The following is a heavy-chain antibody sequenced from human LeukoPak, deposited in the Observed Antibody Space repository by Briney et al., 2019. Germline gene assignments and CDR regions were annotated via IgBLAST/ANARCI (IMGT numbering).Heavy chain of an antibody. D-gene: IGHD5-12*01. CDR3: AKASLGSGYDQDSGAY. Sequence: SETLSLTCTVSGGSISSGGYYWSWIRQHPGKGLEWIGYIYYSGSTYYNPSLKSRVTISVDTSKNQFSLKLSSVTAADTAVYYCAKASLGSGYDQDSGAYWGQGTLVTVSS. CDR1: GGSISSGGYY. J-gene: IGHJ4*02. CDR2: IYYSGST. V-gene: IGHV4-31*03.